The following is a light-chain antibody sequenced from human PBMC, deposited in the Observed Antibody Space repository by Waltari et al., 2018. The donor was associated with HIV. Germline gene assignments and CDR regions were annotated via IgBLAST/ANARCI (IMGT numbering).Light chain of an antibody. Sequence: IVMTQSPDFQAVSLGERATINCKSSQSISHTSDNKNYLAWYQQKRGQPPKLLIYGGSVRESGVPVRFNGSGSGTYFTLSISSLQAEDVALYYCQQYFTTPRTFGQGTRVEIK. J-gene: IGKJ1*01. CDR1: QSISHTSDNKNY. V-gene: IGKV4-1*01. CDR2: GGS. CDR3: QQYFTTPRT.